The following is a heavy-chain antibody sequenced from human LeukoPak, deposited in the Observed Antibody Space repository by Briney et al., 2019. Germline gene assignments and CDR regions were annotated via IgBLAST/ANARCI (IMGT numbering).Heavy chain of an antibody. CDR2: INWNGGST. D-gene: IGHD3-22*01. CDR3: ARPIPYYYDSSAPNAFDI. V-gene: IGHV3-20*04. J-gene: IGHJ3*02. CDR1: GFTFDDYG. Sequence: GGSLRLSCAASGFTFDDYGMSWVRQAPGKGLEWVSGINWNGGSTGYADSVKGRFTISRDNAKNSLYLQMNSLRAEDTALYYCARPIPYYYDSSAPNAFDIWGQGTMVTVSS.